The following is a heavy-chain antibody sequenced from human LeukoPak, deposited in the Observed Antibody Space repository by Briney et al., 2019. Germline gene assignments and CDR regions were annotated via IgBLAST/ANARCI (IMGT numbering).Heavy chain of an antibody. Sequence: AGTLSPPCAASGFTFSNHWMHRVRQAPGKGQLWVSRINSDGSRINYADSVKGRFTISRDNAKNTAYLQVNSLRVEDTAVYYCARGKSGGYYMDVWGKGTTVTVSS. D-gene: IGHD3-3*01. J-gene: IGHJ6*03. CDR2: INSDGSRI. V-gene: IGHV3-74*01. CDR3: ARGKSGGYYMDV. CDR1: GFTFSNHW.